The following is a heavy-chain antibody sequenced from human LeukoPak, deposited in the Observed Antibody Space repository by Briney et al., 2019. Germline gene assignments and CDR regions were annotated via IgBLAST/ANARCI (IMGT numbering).Heavy chain of an antibody. CDR1: GGSFSGYY. CDR2: TNHSGST. J-gene: IGHJ4*02. V-gene: IGHV4-34*01. Sequence: SETLSLTCAVYGGSFSGYYWSWIRQPPGKGLEWIGETNHSGSTNYNPSLKSRVTISVDTSKNQFSLKLSSVTAADTAVYYCARRNSSIAARANFDYWGQGTLVTVSS. D-gene: IGHD6-6*01. CDR3: ARRNSSIAARANFDY.